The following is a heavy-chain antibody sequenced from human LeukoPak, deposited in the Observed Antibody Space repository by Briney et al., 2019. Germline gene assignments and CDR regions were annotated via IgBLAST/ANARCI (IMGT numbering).Heavy chain of an antibody. J-gene: IGHJ6*02. D-gene: IGHD3-10*01. CDR3: ARDLLWFGDLIYYYGMDV. CDR1: GYPFTSYG. Sequence: GASVKVSCKASGYPFTSYGINWVRQAPGQGLEWMGWINTNTGSPTYAQGFTGRCAFSFDTSVSTAYLQINTLRAEDTAVYYCARDLLWFGDLIYYYGMDVWDQGTTVTVSS. V-gene: IGHV7-4-1*02. CDR2: INTNTGSP.